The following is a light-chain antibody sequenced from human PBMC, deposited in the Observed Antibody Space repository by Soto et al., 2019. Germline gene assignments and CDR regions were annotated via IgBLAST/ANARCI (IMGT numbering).Light chain of an antibody. CDR2: SAS. CDR1: QSVSSN. CDR3: QQYNNWPRT. J-gene: IGKJ1*01. V-gene: IGKV3D-15*01. Sequence: EIVVTQSPATLSVSPGERATLSCRASQSVSSNLAWYQQKPGQAPRLLIYSASNRATGIPARFSGSGSGTDFSLTISSLQSEDFAVYYCQQYNNWPRTFGQGTKVEIK.